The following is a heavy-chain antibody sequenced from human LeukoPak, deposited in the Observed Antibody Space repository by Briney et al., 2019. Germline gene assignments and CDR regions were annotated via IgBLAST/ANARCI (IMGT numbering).Heavy chain of an antibody. CDR2: ISSSSSYI. Sequence: GGSLRLSCAASGFTFSSYSMNWVRQAPGKGLEWVSSISSSSSYIYYADSVKGRFTISRDNAMNSLYLQMNSLRAEDTAVYYCARDLRPSVYYYYGMDVWGQGTTVTVSS. V-gene: IGHV3-21*01. J-gene: IGHJ6*02. CDR3: ARDLRPSVYYYYGMDV. CDR1: GFTFSSYS.